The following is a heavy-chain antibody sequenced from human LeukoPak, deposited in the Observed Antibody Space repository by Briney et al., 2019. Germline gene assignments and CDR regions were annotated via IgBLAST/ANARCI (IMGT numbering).Heavy chain of an antibody. CDR2: IYQDGTEK. CDR3: ASERPSSSWYDY. Sequence: PGGSLRLSCAASGFPFSTYLMTWVRQAPGKGLEWVANIYQDGTEKYYVASVKGRFSISRDSAKNSLYLQMNSLRAEDTAVYYCASERPSSSWYDYWGQGTLVTVSS. J-gene: IGHJ4*02. D-gene: IGHD6-13*01. V-gene: IGHV3-7*01. CDR1: GFPFSTYL.